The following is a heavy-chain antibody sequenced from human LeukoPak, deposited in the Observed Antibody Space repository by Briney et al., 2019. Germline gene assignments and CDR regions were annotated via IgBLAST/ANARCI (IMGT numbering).Heavy chain of an antibody. V-gene: IGHV3-23*01. J-gene: IGHJ4*02. Sequence: GGSLRLSCAASGFTFSSYAMSWVRQAPGEGLEWGSAISGSGGSTYYADSVKGRFTISRDNSKNTLYLQMSSLRAEDTAVYYCAKVWFGEEFDYWGQGTLVTVSS. D-gene: IGHD3-10*01. CDR3: AKVWFGEEFDY. CDR1: GFTFSSYA. CDR2: ISGSGGST.